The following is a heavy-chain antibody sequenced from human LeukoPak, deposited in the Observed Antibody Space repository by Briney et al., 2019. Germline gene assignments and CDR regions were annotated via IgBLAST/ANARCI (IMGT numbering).Heavy chain of an antibody. D-gene: IGHD3-22*01. CDR1: GFTFSSYG. Sequence: GGSLRLSCAASGFTFSSYGMHWVRQAPGKGLEWVAVISHDGSNKYYADSVKGRFTISRDNSKNTLYLQMNSLRAEDTAVYYCAKESTYYYDSSVDGYFDYWGQGTLVTVSS. CDR3: AKESTYYYDSSVDGYFDY. V-gene: IGHV3-30*18. J-gene: IGHJ4*02. CDR2: ISHDGSNK.